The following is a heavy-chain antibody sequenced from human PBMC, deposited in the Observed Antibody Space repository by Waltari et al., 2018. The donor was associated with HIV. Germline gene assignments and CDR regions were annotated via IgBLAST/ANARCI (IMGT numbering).Heavy chain of an antibody. CDR1: GYTCPSYD. CDR3: ARGFTRYSSGWYGY. D-gene: IGHD6-19*01. V-gene: IGHV1-8*01. Sequence: QVQLVQSGAEAKKPGASVKLSCKASGYTCPSYDINWVRQATAQGREWMGWMNPNSGNTGYAQKFQGRVTMTRNTPISTAYMELSSLRSEDTAVYYCARGFTRYSSGWYGYWGQGTLVTVSS. CDR2: MNPNSGNT. J-gene: IGHJ4*02.